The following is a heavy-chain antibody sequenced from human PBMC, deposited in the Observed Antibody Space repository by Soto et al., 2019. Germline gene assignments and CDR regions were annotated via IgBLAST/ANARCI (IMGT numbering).Heavy chain of an antibody. D-gene: IGHD3-10*01. Sequence: GGSLRLSCAASGFTFSSYAMSWVRQAPGKGLEWISSISASGSNSYHADSVKGRFTISRDNSINTLYLQMNSLRVEDTAVYYCAKRPLGVWFGELLPNSPASVAFDYWGQGVLVTVSS. CDR3: AKRPLGVWFGELLPNSPASVAFDY. CDR1: GFTFSSYA. V-gene: IGHV3-23*01. CDR2: ISASGSNS. J-gene: IGHJ4*02.